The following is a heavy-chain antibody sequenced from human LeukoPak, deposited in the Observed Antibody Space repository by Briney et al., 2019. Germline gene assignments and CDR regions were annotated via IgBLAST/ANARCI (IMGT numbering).Heavy chain of an antibody. J-gene: IGHJ4*02. CDR3: ARDQVGSWETYYFDY. CDR2: ISGSGGST. Sequence: PGGSLRLSCAASGFTFSSYAMSWVRQAPGKGLEWVSAISGSGGSTYYADSVKGRFTISRDNSKNTLYLQMNSLRAEDTAVYYCARDQVGSWETYYFDYWGQGTLVTVSS. V-gene: IGHV3-23*01. CDR1: GFTFSSYA. D-gene: IGHD1-26*01.